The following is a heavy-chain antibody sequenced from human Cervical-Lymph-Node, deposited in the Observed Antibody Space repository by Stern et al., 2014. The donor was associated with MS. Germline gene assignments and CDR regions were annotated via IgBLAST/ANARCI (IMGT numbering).Heavy chain of an antibody. CDR2: INSDGRST. V-gene: IGHV3-74*01. CDR1: GFTFSSYW. D-gene: IGHD3-10*01. Sequence: EVQLVESGGGLVQPGGSLRLSCAASGFTFSSYWMHWVRQAPGQGLVWVSRINSDGRSTSYADSVKGRFTISRDNAKNTLYLQMNSLRAEDTAVYYCARDPFGELIDYWGQGTLVTVSS. J-gene: IGHJ4*02. CDR3: ARDPFGELIDY.